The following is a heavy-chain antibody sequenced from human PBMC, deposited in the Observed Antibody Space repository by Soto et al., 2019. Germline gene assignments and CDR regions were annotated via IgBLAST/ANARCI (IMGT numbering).Heavy chain of an antibody. V-gene: IGHV1-69*13. Sequence: SVKVSCKASGGTFSSYAISWVRQAPGQGLEWMGGIIPIFGTANYAQKFQGRVTITADESTSTAYMELSSLRSEDTAVYYCARGDYYGSGSYYDEPSLDYWGQGTLVTVSS. D-gene: IGHD3-10*01. CDR1: GGTFSSYA. CDR2: IIPIFGTA. CDR3: ARGDYYGSGSYYDEPSLDY. J-gene: IGHJ4*02.